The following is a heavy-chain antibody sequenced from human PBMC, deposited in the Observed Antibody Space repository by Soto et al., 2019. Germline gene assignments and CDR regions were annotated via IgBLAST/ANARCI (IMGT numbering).Heavy chain of an antibody. J-gene: IGHJ6*02. D-gene: IGHD4-17*01. CDR3: ARAVTSGGIRYFNYGMDV. V-gene: IGHV4-59*01. Sequence: LTCTVSGGSISSYYWSWIRQPPGKGLEWIGNIYYSGSTNYNPSLKSRVTISVDTSKNQFSLKLSSVTAADTAVYYCARAVTSGGIRYFNYGMDVWGQGTRVTVSS. CDR2: IYYSGST. CDR1: GGSISSYY.